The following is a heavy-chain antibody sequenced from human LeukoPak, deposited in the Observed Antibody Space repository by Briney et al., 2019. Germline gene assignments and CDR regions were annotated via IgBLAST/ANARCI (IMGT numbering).Heavy chain of an antibody. CDR1: GFTFSSYT. CDR3: ARDFGGSGSYSWFDP. V-gene: IGHV3-48*04. Sequence: PGGSLRLSCAASGFTFSSYTMNWVRQAPGKGLEWVSYIGSSSSTIYYADSVKGRFTISRDNAKNSLYLQMNSLRAEDTAVYYCARDFGGSGSYSWFDPWGQGTLVTVSS. D-gene: IGHD3-10*01. J-gene: IGHJ5*02. CDR2: IGSSSSTI.